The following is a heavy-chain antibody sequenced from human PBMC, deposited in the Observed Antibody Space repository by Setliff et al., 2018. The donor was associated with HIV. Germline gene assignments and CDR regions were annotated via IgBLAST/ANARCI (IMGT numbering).Heavy chain of an antibody. J-gene: IGHJ4*02. CDR1: GYIFTDYY. V-gene: IGHV1-2*02. CDR3: AADNYNCNSFDS. Sequence: ASVKVSCKASGYIFTDYYIHWVRQAPGQGLEWMGWINPNGGYTNYAQKFLGRVTMTQDTSFTTAYLELSRLGSDDAAVYYCAADNYNCNSFDSWGQGSLVTVSS. CDR2: INPNGGYT. D-gene: IGHD3-3*01.